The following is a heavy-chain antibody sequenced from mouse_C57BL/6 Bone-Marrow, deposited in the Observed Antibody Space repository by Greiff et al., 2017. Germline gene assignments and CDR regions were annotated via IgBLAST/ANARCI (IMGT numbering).Heavy chain of an antibody. J-gene: IGHJ3*01. CDR1: GYPFTSSW. Sequence: QVQLQQPGAELVKPGASVKLSCKASGYPFTSSWRPWVKQRPGRGLEWIGRIDPNSGGTKYNEKFKSKATLTVDKPSSTAYMQLSSLTSEDSAVYYCARERSMVTTWFAYWGQGTLVTVSA. D-gene: IGHD2-2*01. V-gene: IGHV1-72*01. CDR3: ARERSMVTTWFAY. CDR2: IDPNSGGT.